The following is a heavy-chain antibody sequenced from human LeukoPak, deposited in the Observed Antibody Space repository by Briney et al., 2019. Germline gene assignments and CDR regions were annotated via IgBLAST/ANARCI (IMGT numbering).Heavy chain of an antibody. J-gene: IGHJ4*02. V-gene: IGHV4-59*02. CDR1: GGSVTRHF. D-gene: IGHD6-6*01. CDR3: ARSVLPQLEEYYFDY. CDR2: VYHSGTT. Sequence: SETLSLTCTVSGGSVTRHFGSWIRQPPGKGLEWIGFVYHSGTTNYNPSLESRVTISIDTSKNQFSLTLTSVTAADTAVYYCARSVLPQLEEYYFDYWGQGTLITVSS.